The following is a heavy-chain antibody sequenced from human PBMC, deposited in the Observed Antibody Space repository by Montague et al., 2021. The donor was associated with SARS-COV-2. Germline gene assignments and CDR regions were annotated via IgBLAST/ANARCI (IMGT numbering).Heavy chain of an antibody. D-gene: IGHD3-22*01. CDR3: ARGRIEVSMIVVVLTGASYYMDV. J-gene: IGHJ6*03. Sequence: SETLSLTCAVYGAPFSGYYWSWIRQPPGKGLEWIGEINNSGSTNYNPSLKSRVTISVDTSKNQFSLKLHSVTAADTAVYYCARGRIEVSMIVVVLTGASYYMDVWGKGTTVTVSS. CDR2: INNSGST. V-gene: IGHV4-34*01. CDR1: GAPFSGYY.